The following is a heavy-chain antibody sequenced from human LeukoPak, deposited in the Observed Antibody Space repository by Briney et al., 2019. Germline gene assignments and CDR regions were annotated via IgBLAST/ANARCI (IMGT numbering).Heavy chain of an antibody. CDR2: IYAIGST. CDR3: ARQGATALDYYYYYMH. Sequence: PSETLCLTCAVSGVSLSTYDLTWIRQPAGKELEWIGGIYAIGSTHHIPPLTHRATISVHKHKHQFSLKVGSVTAGHTDVYFCARQGATALDYYYYYMH. CDR1: GVSLSTYD. J-gene: IGHJ6*03. V-gene: IGHV4-4*07. D-gene: IGHD1-26*01.